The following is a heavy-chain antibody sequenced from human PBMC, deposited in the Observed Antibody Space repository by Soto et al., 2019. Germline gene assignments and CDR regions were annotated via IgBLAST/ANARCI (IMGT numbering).Heavy chain of an antibody. V-gene: IGHV1-18*01. Sequence: GASVKVSCKASGYTFTSYGISWVRQAPGQGLEWMGWISAYNGNTNYAQKLQGRVTMTTDTSTSTAYMELRSLRSDDTAVYYCAREGCSGGSCYRLDYWGQGTLVNVSS. CDR2: ISAYNGNT. CDR1: GYTFTSYG. D-gene: IGHD2-15*01. J-gene: IGHJ4*02. CDR3: AREGCSGGSCYRLDY.